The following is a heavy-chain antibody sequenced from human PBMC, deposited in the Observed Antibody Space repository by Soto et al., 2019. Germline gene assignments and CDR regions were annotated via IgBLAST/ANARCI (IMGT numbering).Heavy chain of an antibody. J-gene: IGHJ3*02. CDR2: IIPILGIA. Sequence: ASVKVSCKASGGTFSSYTISWVRQAPGQGLEWMGRIIPILGIANYAQKFQGRVTITADKSTSTAYMELSSLRSEDTAVYYCARGFQYLVGATLDAFDIWGQGTMVTVSS. D-gene: IGHD1-26*01. CDR3: ARGFQYLVGATLDAFDI. CDR1: GGTFSSYT. V-gene: IGHV1-69*02.